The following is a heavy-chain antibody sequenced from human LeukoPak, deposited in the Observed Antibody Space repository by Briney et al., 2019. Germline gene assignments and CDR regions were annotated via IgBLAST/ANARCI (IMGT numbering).Heavy chain of an antibody. V-gene: IGHV3-30-3*01. CDR3: ARNRGATGYYWVDY. J-gene: IGHJ4*02. CDR2: ISYDGTNE. Sequence: GGSLRLSCAAAGFTFSNYAMHWVRQAPGKGLEWVAVISYDGTNEYYADSVKGRFTISRDNSKNTLYLQMDSLRVEDTAVYYCARNRGATGYYWVDYWGQGTLVTVSS. CDR1: GFTFSNYA. D-gene: IGHD3-22*01.